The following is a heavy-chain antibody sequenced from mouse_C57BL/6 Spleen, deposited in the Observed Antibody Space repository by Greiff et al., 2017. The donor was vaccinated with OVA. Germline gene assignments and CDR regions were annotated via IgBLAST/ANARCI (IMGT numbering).Heavy chain of an antibody. J-gene: IGHJ2*01. CDR1: GYTFTDYN. CDR3: SRDEYYDYALDY. V-gene: IGHV1-22*01. CDR2: IYPDNGGT. D-gene: IGHD2-4*01. Sequence: EVKLQESGPELVKPGASVKMSCKASGYTFTDYNMHWVKQSPGKSLEWIGSIYPDNGGTSYNQKFKGKATLTANTSSSTAYMELRSLTSSDSAVVYCSRDEYYDYALDYWGQGTTLTVSS.